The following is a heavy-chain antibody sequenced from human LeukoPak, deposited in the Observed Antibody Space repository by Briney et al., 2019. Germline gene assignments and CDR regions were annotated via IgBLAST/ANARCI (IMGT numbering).Heavy chain of an antibody. J-gene: IGHJ6*02. D-gene: IGHD3-10*01. V-gene: IGHV1-2*04. CDR3: AREDTRFGSPYYYGMDV. Sequence: GASVKVSCKASGYTFTGYYMHWVRQAPGQGLEWMGWINPNSGGTNYAQKFQGWVTMTRDTSISTAYMELSRLRSDDTAVYYCAREDTRFGSPYYYGMDVWGQGTTVTVSS. CDR2: INPNSGGT. CDR1: GYTFTGYY.